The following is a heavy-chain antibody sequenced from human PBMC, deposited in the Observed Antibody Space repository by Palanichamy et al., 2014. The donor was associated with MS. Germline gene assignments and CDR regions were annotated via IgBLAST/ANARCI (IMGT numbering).Heavy chain of an antibody. D-gene: IGHD4-11*01. V-gene: IGHV3-7*01. J-gene: IGHJ4*02. CDR3: ATHTDYSDYGGFDY. CDR1: GFTFSSYW. CDR2: IKQHGSEK. Sequence: EVQLVESGGGLVQPGGSLRLSCAASGFTFSSYWMNWVRQAPGKGLEWAANIKQHGSEKYYVDSVKGRFTISRDNARNSLYLQMNSLRAEDTAVYYCATHTDYSDYGGFDYWGQGTLVTVSS.